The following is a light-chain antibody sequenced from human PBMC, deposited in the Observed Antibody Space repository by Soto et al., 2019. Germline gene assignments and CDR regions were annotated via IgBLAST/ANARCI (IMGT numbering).Light chain of an antibody. CDR2: LAS. J-gene: IGKJ4*01. CDR3: IQTLQTTLT. V-gene: IGKV2-28*01. CDR1: QSLLNSNGYNY. Sequence: DIVMTQSPLSLPVTPGEPASISCGSSQSLLNSNGYNYLDWYLQKPGQSPQLXXYLASNRASGVPDRFSGSGSGTDFTLEISRVEDEDFGVYYCIQTLQTTLTFGGGTKVDIK.